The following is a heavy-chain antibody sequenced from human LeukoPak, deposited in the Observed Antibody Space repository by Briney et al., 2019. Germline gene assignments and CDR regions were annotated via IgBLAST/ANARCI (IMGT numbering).Heavy chain of an antibody. D-gene: IGHD3-16*02. CDR3: ARVLRGITFGGVIAIDY. V-gene: IGHV4-39*07. CDR1: VGSISSSSYY. J-gene: IGHJ4*02. CDR2: IYYSGST. Sequence: SETLSLTCTVSVGSISSSSYYWGWIRHPPGKGLEWITRIYYSGSTYYNPSLKSRVTISVDTSKNQFSLKLSSVTAADMAVYYCARVLRGITFGGVIAIDYWGQGTLVTVS.